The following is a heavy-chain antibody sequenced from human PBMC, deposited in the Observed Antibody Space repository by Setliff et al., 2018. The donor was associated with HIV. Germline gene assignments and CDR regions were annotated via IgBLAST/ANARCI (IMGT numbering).Heavy chain of an antibody. V-gene: IGHV3-66*01. CDR2: IYSGGST. D-gene: IGHD2-15*01. CDR1: GFSVSSNY. Sequence: GGSLRLSCAASGFSVSSNYMSWVRQAPGKGLEWVSIIYSGGSTYYADSVKGRFTISRDNAKNSLYLQMNSLRAEDTAVYYCVRDWLLKTSYYFYYMDVWGKGTAVTVSS. J-gene: IGHJ6*03. CDR3: VRDWLLKTSYYFYYMDV.